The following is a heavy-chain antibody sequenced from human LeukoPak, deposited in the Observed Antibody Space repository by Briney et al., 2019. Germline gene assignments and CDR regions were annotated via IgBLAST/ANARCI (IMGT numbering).Heavy chain of an antibody. CDR2: LYPGDSAS. CDR3: ARRQGCSNTACPPDY. V-gene: IGHV5-51*01. Sequence: GESLKISCKGSGYSFTNYWIGWVRQMPGKGLEWMGMLYPGDSASRFSPSFQGQVTMSVDKTISTAYLQWNSLKASDTAMYFCARRQGCSNTACPPDYWGQGTLVTVSS. D-gene: IGHD2-2*01. J-gene: IGHJ4*02. CDR1: GYSFTNYW.